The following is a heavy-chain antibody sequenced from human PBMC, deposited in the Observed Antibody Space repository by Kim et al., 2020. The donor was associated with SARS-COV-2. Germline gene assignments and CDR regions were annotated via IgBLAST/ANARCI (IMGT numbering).Heavy chain of an antibody. CDR2: ISSSSSTI. J-gene: IGHJ4*02. V-gene: IGHV3-48*04. D-gene: IGHD3-22*01. Sequence: GGSLRLSCAASGFTFSSYSMNWVRQAPGKGLECVSYISSSSSTIYYADSVKGRFTISRDNAKNSLYLQMNSLRAEDTAVYYCARDLNYYDSSGLDYWGQG. CDR1: GFTFSSYS. CDR3: ARDLNYYDSSGLDY.